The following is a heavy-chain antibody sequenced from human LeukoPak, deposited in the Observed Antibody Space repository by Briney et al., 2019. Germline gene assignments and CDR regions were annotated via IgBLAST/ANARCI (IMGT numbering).Heavy chain of an antibody. J-gene: IGHJ6*02. V-gene: IGHV4-59*01. Sequence: KTSETLSLTCTVSGRSISNYSWSWIRQPPGKGLEWVGYIYSSGSTKYNPALKRRVTISVDTSKTQFSLKLSSVTAAAPAVYYCARVGGSNYYYYGIDVWGQGTTVTVSS. CDR2: IYSSGST. D-gene: IGHD3-10*01. CDR1: GRSISNYS. CDR3: ARVGGSNYYYYGIDV.